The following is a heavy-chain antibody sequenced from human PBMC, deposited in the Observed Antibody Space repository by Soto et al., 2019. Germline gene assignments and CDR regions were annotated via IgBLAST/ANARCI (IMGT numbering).Heavy chain of an antibody. J-gene: IGHJ3*02. CDR1: GFTFSSYG. CDR2: ISYDGSNK. Sequence: GGSLRLSCAASGFTFSSYGMHWVRQAPGKGLEWVAVISYDGSNKYYADSVKGRFTISRDNSKNTLYLQMNSLRAEDTAVYYCAKDPRNYYGSGDAFDIWGQGTMVTVSS. V-gene: IGHV3-30*18. CDR3: AKDPRNYYGSGDAFDI. D-gene: IGHD3-10*01.